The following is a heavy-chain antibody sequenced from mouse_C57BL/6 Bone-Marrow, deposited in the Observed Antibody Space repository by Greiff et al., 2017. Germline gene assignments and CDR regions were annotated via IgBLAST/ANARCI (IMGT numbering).Heavy chain of an antibody. V-gene: IGHV1-15*01. D-gene: IGHD2-1*01. CDR2: IDPETGGT. CDR3: TRYGNCRFAY. Sequence: QVQLQQSGAELVRPGASVTLSCKASGYTFTDYEMHWVKQTPVHGLEWIGAIDPETGGTAHNQKFKGKAILTADKSSSTAYMELRSLTSEDSAVYYCTRYGNCRFAYWGQGTLVTVSA. J-gene: IGHJ3*01. CDR1: GYTFTDYE.